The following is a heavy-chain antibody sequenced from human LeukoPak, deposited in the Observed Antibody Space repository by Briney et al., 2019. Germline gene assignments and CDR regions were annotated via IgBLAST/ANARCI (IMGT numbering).Heavy chain of an antibody. V-gene: IGHV4-34*01. CDR3: ARGHRIAAREGGLEEGDYYFDY. CDR2: INHSGST. Sequence: PSETLSLTCAVYGGSFSGYYWSWIRQPPGKGLEWIGEINHSGSTNYNPSPKSRVTISVDTSKNQFSLKLSSVTAADTAVYYCARGHRIAAREGGLEEGDYYFDYWGQGTLVTVSS. D-gene: IGHD6-6*01. J-gene: IGHJ4*02. CDR1: GGSFSGYY.